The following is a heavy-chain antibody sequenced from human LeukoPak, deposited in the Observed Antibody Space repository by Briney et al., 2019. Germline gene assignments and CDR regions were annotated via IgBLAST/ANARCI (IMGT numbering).Heavy chain of an antibody. CDR1: GFTFSSYA. Sequence: GGSLRLSCAASGFTFSSYAMHWVRQAPGKGLEWVAVISYDGSNKYYADSVKGRFTISRDNSKNTLYLQMNSLRAEDTAVYYCARVDSSGYYGIFDYWGQGTRVTVSS. J-gene: IGHJ4*02. D-gene: IGHD3-22*01. V-gene: IGHV3-30-3*01. CDR2: ISYDGSNK. CDR3: ARVDSSGYYGIFDY.